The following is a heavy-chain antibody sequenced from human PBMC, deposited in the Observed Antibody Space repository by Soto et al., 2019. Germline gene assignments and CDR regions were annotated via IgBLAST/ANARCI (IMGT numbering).Heavy chain of an antibody. V-gene: IGHV4-31*03. CDR1: GGSISSGGYY. Sequence: QVQLQESGPGLVKPSQTLSLTCTVSGGSISSGGYYWSWIRQHPGKGLEWIGYIYYSGSTYYNPSHKSRVTISVDPPKTQSSLKLRSVTAAAPAVYYCARSGYSYGPNPLLYWGQGTLVTVSS. J-gene: IGHJ4*02. CDR2: IYYSGST. D-gene: IGHD5-18*01. CDR3: ARSGYSYGPNPLLY.